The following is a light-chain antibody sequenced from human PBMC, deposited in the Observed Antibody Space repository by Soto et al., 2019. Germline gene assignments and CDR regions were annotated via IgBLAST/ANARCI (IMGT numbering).Light chain of an antibody. J-gene: IGLJ1*01. Sequence: QSVLTQPRSVSGSPGQSVTISCTGTSSDVGGYNCVSWYQQHPGKAPKLMIYDVSKRPSGVPDRFSGSKSGNTASLTISGLPAEDEADYYCCSYAGSYTNYVFGTGTRSPS. CDR3: CSYAGSYTNYV. CDR2: DVS. V-gene: IGLV2-11*01. CDR1: SSDVGGYNC.